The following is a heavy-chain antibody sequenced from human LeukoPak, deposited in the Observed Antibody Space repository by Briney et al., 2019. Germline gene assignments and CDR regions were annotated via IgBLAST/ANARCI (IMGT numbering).Heavy chain of an antibody. CDR1: GGSFSGYY. J-gene: IGHJ4*02. CDR3: ANIPGIAAAGNY. V-gene: IGHV4-34*01. CDR2: VNHSGST. Sequence: SETLSLTCAVNGGSFSGYYWSWIRQPPGKGLEWIGEVNHSGSTNYNPSLKSRVTIPVDTSKNQFSLKLSSVTAADTAVYYCANIPGIAAAGNYWGQGTLVTVSS. D-gene: IGHD6-13*01.